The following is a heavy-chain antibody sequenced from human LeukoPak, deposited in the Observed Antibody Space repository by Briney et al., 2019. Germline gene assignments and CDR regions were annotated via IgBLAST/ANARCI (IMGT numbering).Heavy chain of an antibody. CDR2: INHSGST. D-gene: IGHD6-19*01. J-gene: IGHJ4*02. CDR3: ASSLGKAGAYFDY. Sequence: SETLSLACAVYGGSFSGYYWSWIRQPPGKVLEWIGEINHSGSTNYNPSLKSRVTISVDTSKNQFSLKLSSVTAADTAVYYCASSLGKAGAYFDYWGQGTLVTVSS. V-gene: IGHV4-34*01. CDR1: GGSFSGYY.